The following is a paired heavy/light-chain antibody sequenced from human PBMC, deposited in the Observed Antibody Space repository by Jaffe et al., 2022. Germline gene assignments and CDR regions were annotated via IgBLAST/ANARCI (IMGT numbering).Light chain of an antibody. CDR2: ENN. V-gene: IGLV1-51*02. J-gene: IGLJ1*01. Sequence: QSVLTQPPSVSAAPGQKVTISCSGSSSNIGNNYVSWYQQLPGTAPKLLIYENNKRPSGIPDRFSGSKSGTSATLGITGLQTGDEADYYCGTWDSSLSAVVFGTGTKVTVL. CDR3: GTWDSSLSAVV. CDR1: SSNIGNNY.
Heavy chain of an antibody. CDR3: ARHMGILAVADDNNWFDP. J-gene: IGHJ5*02. Sequence: QVQLQESGPGLVKPSETLSLTCAVSGYSISSGYYWGWIRQPPGKGLEWIGSIYHSGSTYYNPSLKSRVTISVDTSKNQFSLKLSSVTAADTAVYYCARHMGILAVADDNNWFDPWGQGTLVTVSS. CDR1: GYSISSGYY. D-gene: IGHD6-19*01. V-gene: IGHV4-38-2*01. CDR2: IYHSGST.